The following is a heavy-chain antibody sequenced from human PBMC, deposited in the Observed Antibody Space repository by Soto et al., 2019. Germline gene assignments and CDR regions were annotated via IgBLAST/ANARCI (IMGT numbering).Heavy chain of an antibody. CDR2: IYYGGST. CDR3: ARSPSLVGATVFDY. Sequence: SETLSLTCTVSGGSISSSSYYWGWIRQPPGKGLEWIGSIYYGGSTYYNPSLKSRVTISVDTSKNQFSLKLSSVTAADTAVYYCARSPSLVGATVFDYWGQGTLVTVSS. J-gene: IGHJ4*02. V-gene: IGHV4-39*01. CDR1: GGSISSSSYY. D-gene: IGHD1-26*01.